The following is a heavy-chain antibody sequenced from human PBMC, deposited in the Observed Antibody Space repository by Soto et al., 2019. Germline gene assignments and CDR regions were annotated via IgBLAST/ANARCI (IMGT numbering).Heavy chain of an antibody. J-gene: IGHJ6*02. Sequence: PGGSLRLSCEASGFTFSSYSMNWVRQTPGKGLEWVSSISSSGSHIYYADSVKGRFTISRDNAKKSLFLQMNSLRAEDTAVYYCARDGGYCSTASCYFINYHHHGLDVWGQGTTVTVSS. CDR1: GFTFSSYS. CDR3: ARDGGYCSTASCYFINYHHHGLDV. D-gene: IGHD2-2*01. CDR2: ISSSGSHI. V-gene: IGHV3-21*01.